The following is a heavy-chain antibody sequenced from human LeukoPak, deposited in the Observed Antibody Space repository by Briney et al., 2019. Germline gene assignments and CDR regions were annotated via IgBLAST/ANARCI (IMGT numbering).Heavy chain of an antibody. Sequence: ASVKVSCKASGYTFTSYGISWVRQAPGQGLEWMGWISAYNGNTNYAQKLQGRVTMTTDTSTSTAYMELRSLRSDDTAVYYCARDTYYDYVWGGYLIGYYFDYWGQGTLVTVSS. CDR1: GYTFTSYG. D-gene: IGHD3-16*02. J-gene: IGHJ4*02. V-gene: IGHV1-18*01. CDR2: ISAYNGNT. CDR3: ARDTYYDYVWGGYLIGYYFDY.